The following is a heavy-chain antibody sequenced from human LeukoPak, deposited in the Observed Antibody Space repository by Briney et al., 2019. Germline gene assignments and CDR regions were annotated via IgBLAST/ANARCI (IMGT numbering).Heavy chain of an antibody. J-gene: IGHJ4*02. CDR3: AKTLMTGYSSGWHPADY. CDR1: GFTFSHYG. V-gene: IGHV3-30*02. Sequence: GRSLRLSCAASGFTFSHYGMHWVRQAPGKGLEWVAFIRYDGSNKYYADSVKGRFTISRDNSKNTLYLQMNSLRAEDTAVYYCAKTLMTGYSSGWHPADYWGQGTLVTVSS. D-gene: IGHD6-19*01. CDR2: IRYDGSNK.